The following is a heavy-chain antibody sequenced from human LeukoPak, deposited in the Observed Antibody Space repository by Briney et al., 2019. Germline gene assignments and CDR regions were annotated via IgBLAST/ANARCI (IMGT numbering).Heavy chain of an antibody. CDR3: ARGLARVGYYYEVDY. D-gene: IGHD3-22*01. J-gene: IGHJ4*02. CDR2: VNPNSGGT. Sequence: ASVKVSCKASGYTFTGYYMHWVRQAPGQGLEWMGWVNPNSGGTNYAQKFQGRVTMTRDTSISTAYMELSRLRSDDTAVYYCARGLARVGYYYEVDYWGQGTLVTVSS. CDR1: GYTFTGYY. V-gene: IGHV1-2*02.